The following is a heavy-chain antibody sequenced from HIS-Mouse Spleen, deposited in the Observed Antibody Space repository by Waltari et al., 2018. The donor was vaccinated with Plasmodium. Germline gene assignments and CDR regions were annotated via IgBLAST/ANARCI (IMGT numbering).Heavy chain of an antibody. D-gene: IGHD6-13*01. CDR2: IKQDGSEK. CDR3: ASSWYWYFDL. CDR1: GFTFSSYW. J-gene: IGHJ2*01. Sequence: EVQLVESGGGLVQPGGSVRLSCAAAGFTFSSYWMSWVRQAQGKGLEWVANIKQDGSEKYYVDSVKGRFTISRDNAKNSLYLQMNSLRAEDTAVYYCASSWYWYFDLWGRGTLVTVSS. V-gene: IGHV3-7*01.